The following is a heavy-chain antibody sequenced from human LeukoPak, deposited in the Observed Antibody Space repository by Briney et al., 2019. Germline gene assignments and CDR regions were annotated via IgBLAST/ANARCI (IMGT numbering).Heavy chain of an antibody. CDR2: ISWDGGST. Sequence: GGSLRLSCAASGFTFDDYTMHWVRQAPGKGLEWVSLISWDGGSTYYADSMKGRFTISRDNSKNSLYLQMNSLRTEDTALYYCAKDIGIQLWKGFDYWGQGTLVTVSS. V-gene: IGHV3-43*01. D-gene: IGHD5-18*01. J-gene: IGHJ4*02. CDR1: GFTFDDYT. CDR3: AKDIGIQLWKGFDY.